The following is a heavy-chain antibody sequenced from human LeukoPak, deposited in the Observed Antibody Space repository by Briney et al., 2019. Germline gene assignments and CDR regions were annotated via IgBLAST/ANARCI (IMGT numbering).Heavy chain of an antibody. J-gene: IGHJ4*02. D-gene: IGHD3-22*01. Sequence: PETLSLTCTASGGSISSYYWSWIRQPPGKGLEWIGYIYYSGSTNYNPSLKSRVTISVDTSMNQFSLKLSSVTAADTAVYYCARLDSSGYYYVGYFDYWGQGTLVTVSS. CDR2: IYYSGST. V-gene: IGHV4-59*01. CDR3: ARLDSSGYYYVGYFDY. CDR1: GGSISSYY.